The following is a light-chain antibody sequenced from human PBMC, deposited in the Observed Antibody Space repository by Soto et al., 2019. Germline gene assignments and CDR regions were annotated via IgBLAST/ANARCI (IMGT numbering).Light chain of an antibody. CDR2: AAS. CDR3: QQYGLSPKT. J-gene: IGKJ1*01. V-gene: IGKV3-20*01. Sequence: EVVLTQSPATLSLSPGDRATLSCRARQSVTGDFLAWYQQKPGQAPRLLIYAASIRATGIPDRFSGSGSGTDFTLTISRLAPEDFAVYYCQQYGLSPKTFGQGTKVEIK. CDR1: QSVTGDF.